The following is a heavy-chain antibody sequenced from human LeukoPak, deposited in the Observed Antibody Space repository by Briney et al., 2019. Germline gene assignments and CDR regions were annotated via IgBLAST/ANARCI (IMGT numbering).Heavy chain of an antibody. CDR2: INSNSGGT. D-gene: IGHD3-3*01. Sequence: GASVKVSCKASGYTFTGYYMHWERQAPGQGLEWMGWINSNSGGTNYAQKFQGRVTMTRDTSISTAYMELNSLRSDDTAVYYCAASLYYDFWSGGDYWGQGTLVTVSS. V-gene: IGHV1-2*02. CDR1: GYTFTGYY. J-gene: IGHJ4*02. CDR3: AASLYYDFWSGGDY.